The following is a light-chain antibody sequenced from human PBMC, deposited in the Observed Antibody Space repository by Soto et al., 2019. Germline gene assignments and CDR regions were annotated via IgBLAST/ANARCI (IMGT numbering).Light chain of an antibody. CDR1: QNIDTY. V-gene: IGKV3-11*01. CDR2: DAS. Sequence: EVVLTQSPATLSSSPGESVTLSCRASQNIDTYLAWYQQRPGQAPRLLIYDASYRAVGIPSRFSGSGSGTDFTLTISRLEPGDFAVYYCQHFGGTTFTFGQGTRLEIK. J-gene: IGKJ5*01. CDR3: QHFGGTTFT.